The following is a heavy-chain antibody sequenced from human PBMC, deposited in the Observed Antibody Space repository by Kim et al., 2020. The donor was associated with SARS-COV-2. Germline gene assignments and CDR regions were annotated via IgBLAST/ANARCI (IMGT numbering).Heavy chain of an antibody. D-gene: IGHD1-26*01. CDR1: GYTFTGYY. V-gene: IGHV1-2*02. J-gene: IGHJ2*01. CDR2: INPNSGGT. Sequence: ASVKVSCKASGYTFTGYYMHWVRQAPGQGLEWMGWINPNSGGTNYAQKFQGRVTMTRDTSISTAYMELSRLRSDDTAVYYCARPAVGATGRYFDLWGRGTLVTVSS. CDR3: ARPAVGATGRYFDL.